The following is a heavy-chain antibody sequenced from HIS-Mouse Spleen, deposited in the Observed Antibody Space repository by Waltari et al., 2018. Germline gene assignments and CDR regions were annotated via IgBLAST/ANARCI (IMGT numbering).Heavy chain of an antibody. CDR2: IYSGGST. CDR1: GFTVSSNY. V-gene: IGHV3-53*01. CDR3: ASSERGGYDLGY. D-gene: IGHD5-12*01. Sequence: EVQLVESGGGLIQPGGSRRLSWAASGFTVSSNYMSWVGQATGRGLEWVSVIYSGGSTYYADSVKGRFTISRDNSKNTLYLQMNSLRAEDTAVYYCASSERGGYDLGYWGQGTLVTVSS. J-gene: IGHJ4*02.